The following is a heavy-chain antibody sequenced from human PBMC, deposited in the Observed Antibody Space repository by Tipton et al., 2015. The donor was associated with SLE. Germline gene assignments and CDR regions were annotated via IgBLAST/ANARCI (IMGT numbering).Heavy chain of an antibody. D-gene: IGHD3-10*01. V-gene: IGHV4-39*01. J-gene: IGHJ4*02. CDR1: GGSIRSSSYY. Sequence: TLSLTCTVSGGSIRSSSYYWGWIRQPPGKGLGWIGSIYYSGSTYYNPSLKSRVTISVDTSKNQFSLKLSSVTAADTAVYYCASIKAEYYGSGSYYVDWGQGTLVTVSS. CDR2: IYYSGST. CDR3: ASIKAEYYGSGSYYVD.